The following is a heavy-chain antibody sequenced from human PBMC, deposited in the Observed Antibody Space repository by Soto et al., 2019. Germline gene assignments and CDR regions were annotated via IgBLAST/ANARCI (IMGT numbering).Heavy chain of an antibody. CDR2: IESGGST. J-gene: IGHJ6*04. CDR1: GFTVSSTY. Sequence: EEQLVETGGGVIQRGGSLRLSCNASGFTVSSTYMSWVRQSPGMGLEWVAVIESGGSTHYAASVKGRFTISRDIPKNMICPQLHTLRAEDTAVYCCAKDLGTLRLHDYYFFGLAVWGKGTTGTVSS. CDR3: AKDLGTLRLHDYYFFGLAV. D-gene: IGHD3-16*01. V-gene: IGHV3-53*02.